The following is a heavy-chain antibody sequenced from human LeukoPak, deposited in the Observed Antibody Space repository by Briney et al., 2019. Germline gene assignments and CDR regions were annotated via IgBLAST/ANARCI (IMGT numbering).Heavy chain of an antibody. CDR1: GFTFTSYW. CDR2: IKQDGSEK. D-gene: IGHD6-19*01. V-gene: IGHV3-7*01. CDR3: AKVHSSGWSTFDY. J-gene: IGHJ4*02. Sequence: PGGSLRLSCAASGFTFTSYWMSWVRQAPGKGLEWVANIKQDGSEKYYVDSVKGRFTISRDNAKNSLYLQMNSLRAEDTAVYYCAKVHSSGWSTFDYWGQGSRVTVSS.